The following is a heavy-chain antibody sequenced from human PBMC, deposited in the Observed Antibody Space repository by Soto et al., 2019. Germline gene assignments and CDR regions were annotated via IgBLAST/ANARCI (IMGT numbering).Heavy chain of an antibody. CDR3: ARDNGYSYGYTLDH. Sequence: LETLSLTCSVSGASISRYHWSWIRQPPGKGLECLGYISYSGSTNYNPSLKSRVTISVDTSKNQFSLKLSSVTAADTAVYYCARDNGYSYGYTLDHWGQGTLVTSPQ. V-gene: IGHV4-59*01. CDR2: ISYSGST. CDR1: GASISRYH. D-gene: IGHD5-18*01. J-gene: IGHJ4*02.